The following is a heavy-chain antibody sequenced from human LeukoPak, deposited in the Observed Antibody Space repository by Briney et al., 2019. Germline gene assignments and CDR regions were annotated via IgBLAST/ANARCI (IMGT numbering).Heavy chain of an antibody. CDR3: ARDQYDTWSRRGNFDS. D-gene: IGHD3-3*01. Sequence: GGSLRLSCAASGFTFSNYWMSWVRQAPGKGLEWVANIEQDGSEKYYVDSVKGRFTISRDNAKNSLYLQMNSLRAEDTAVFYCARDQYDTWSRRGNFDSWGQGTLVIVSS. CDR2: IEQDGSEK. J-gene: IGHJ4*02. V-gene: IGHV3-7*03. CDR1: GFTFSNYW.